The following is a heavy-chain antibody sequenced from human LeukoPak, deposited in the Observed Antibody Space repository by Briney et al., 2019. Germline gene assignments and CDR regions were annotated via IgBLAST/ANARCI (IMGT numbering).Heavy chain of an antibody. CDR1: GGSISSYY. CDR3: ARISTYYDFWSGYYTHYYYMDV. CDR2: IYTSGST. V-gene: IGHV4-4*07. Sequence: PSETLSLTCTVSGGSISSYYWSWIRQPAGKGLEWIGRIYTSGSTNYNPSLTSRVTMSVDTSKNQFSLKLSSVTAADTAVYYCARISTYYDFWSGYYTHYYYMDVWGKGTTVTVSS. D-gene: IGHD3-3*01. J-gene: IGHJ6*03.